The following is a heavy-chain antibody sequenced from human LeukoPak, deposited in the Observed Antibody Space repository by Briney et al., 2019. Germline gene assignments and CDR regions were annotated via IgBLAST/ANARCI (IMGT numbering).Heavy chain of an antibody. CDR2: IWYDGSNK. J-gene: IGHJ4*02. CDR1: GFTFSNYG. Sequence: PGRSLRLSCAASGFTFSNYGMHWVRQAPGKGLEWVAVIWYDGSNKYYADSVKGRFTISRDNSKNTLYLQMNSLRAEDTAVYYCAREGGYCSGGSCYGYFDYWGQGTLVTVSS. V-gene: IGHV3-33*01. CDR3: AREGGYCSGGSCYGYFDY. D-gene: IGHD2-15*01.